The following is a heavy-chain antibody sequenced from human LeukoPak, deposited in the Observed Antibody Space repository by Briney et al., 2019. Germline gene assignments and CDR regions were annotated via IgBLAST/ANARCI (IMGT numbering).Heavy chain of an antibody. CDR1: GFTFSSYN. Sequence: GGSLRLSCAASGFTFSSYNMNWVRQAPGKGLEWVSYISRSSTTIYYADSVKGRFTISRDNAKNSLWLQMNSLRAEDTAVYYCARDRDWAFDYWGQGTLLTVSS. V-gene: IGHV3-48*01. J-gene: IGHJ4*02. CDR3: ARDRDWAFDY. CDR2: ISRSSTTI. D-gene: IGHD3/OR15-3a*01.